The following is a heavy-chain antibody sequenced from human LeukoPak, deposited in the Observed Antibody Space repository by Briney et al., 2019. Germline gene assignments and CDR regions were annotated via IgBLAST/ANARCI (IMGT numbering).Heavy chain of an antibody. Sequence: GGSLRLSCAASGFTFSSYAMHWVRQAPGKGLEWVAVISYDGGNKYYADSVKGRFTISRDNSKKTLYLQMNSLRAEDTAVYYCARDQCSGGSCYSGSDYYYYGMDVWGQGTTVTVS. CDR1: GFTFSSYA. CDR2: ISYDGGNK. D-gene: IGHD2-15*01. J-gene: IGHJ6*02. CDR3: ARDQCSGGSCYSGSDYYYYGMDV. V-gene: IGHV3-30-3*01.